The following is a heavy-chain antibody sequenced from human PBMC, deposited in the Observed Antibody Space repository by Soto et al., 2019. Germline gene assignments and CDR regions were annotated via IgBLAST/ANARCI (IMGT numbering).Heavy chain of an antibody. CDR3: ARKRIAAAGHFDY. Sequence: SETLSLTCAVSGYSISSGYYWGWIRQPPGKGLEWIGSIYHSGSTYYNPSLKSRVTISVDTSKNQFSLKLSSVTAADTAVYYCARKRIAAAGHFDYWGQGTLVTAPQ. CDR1: GYSISSGYY. J-gene: IGHJ4*02. D-gene: IGHD6-13*01. V-gene: IGHV4-38-2*01. CDR2: IYHSGST.